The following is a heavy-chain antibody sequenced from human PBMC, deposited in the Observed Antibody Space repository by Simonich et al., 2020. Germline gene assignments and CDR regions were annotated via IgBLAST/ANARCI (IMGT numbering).Heavy chain of an antibody. J-gene: IGHJ4*02. CDR2: IYYSGST. D-gene: IGHD4-4*01. CDR3: ARVERTTDGHYYFDY. Sequence: QVQLQESGPGLVKPSQTLSLTCTVSGGSISSGVYYWSWIRQHPGKGLGCIGSIYYSGSTYYTPSLKSLVTISVDTSKNQFSLKLSSVTAADTAVYYCARVERTTDGHYYFDYWGQGTLVTVSS. CDR1: GGSISSGVYY. V-gene: IGHV4-31*01.